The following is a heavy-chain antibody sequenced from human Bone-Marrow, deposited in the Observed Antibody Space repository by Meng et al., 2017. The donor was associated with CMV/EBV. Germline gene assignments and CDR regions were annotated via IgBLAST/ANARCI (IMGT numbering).Heavy chain of an antibody. CDR1: GGSIRSYY. J-gene: IGHJ4*02. CDR2: FYNSGIT. D-gene: IGHD6-13*01. V-gene: IGHV4-59*01. CDR3: ARGGRYSYSWYGFYGF. Sequence: SETLSLTCTVSGGSIRSYYWSWIRQPPGKGLEWIGYFYNSGITNYNPSLKSRVTISVDTPKNQFSLRLSSVTAADTAVYYCARGGRYSYSWYGFYGFWGPGTRVTGSS.